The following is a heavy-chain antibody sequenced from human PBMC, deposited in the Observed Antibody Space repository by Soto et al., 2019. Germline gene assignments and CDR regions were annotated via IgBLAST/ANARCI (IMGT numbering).Heavy chain of an antibody. Sequence: EVQLLESGGGLVQPGGSLRLSCAASGFTFSSYAMSWVRQAPGKGLEWVSAISGSGGSTYYADSVKGRFTISRDNSKNTLYLQMHSLRAEDTAVYYCAKDLSTVTYYYYYYMDVWGKGTTVTVSS. V-gene: IGHV3-23*01. CDR1: GFTFSSYA. D-gene: IGHD4-17*01. CDR2: ISGSGGST. J-gene: IGHJ6*03. CDR3: AKDLSTVTYYYYYYMDV.